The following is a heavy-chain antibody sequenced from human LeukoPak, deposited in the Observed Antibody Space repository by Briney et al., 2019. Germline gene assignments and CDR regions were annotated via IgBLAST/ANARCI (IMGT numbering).Heavy chain of an antibody. J-gene: IGHJ4*02. V-gene: IGHV3-7*01. Sequence: PGGSLRFYCAASGFTVSSFWMGWVGQGPGKGLKWLANLKKDGSEKYQMVSGKGRFTISRDNAKNSLYLQMNSLRAEDTAVYYCARDRRSGYIGSFDYWGQGTLVTVSS. D-gene: IGHD3-3*01. CDR3: ARDRRSGYIGSFDY. CDR1: GFTVSSFW. CDR2: LKKDGSEK.